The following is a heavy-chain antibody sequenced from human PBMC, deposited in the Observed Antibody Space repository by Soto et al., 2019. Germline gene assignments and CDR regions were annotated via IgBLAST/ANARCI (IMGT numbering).Heavy chain of an antibody. CDR2: IAYDGNEK. Sequence: QVQLLESGGGVVQPGTSLRLSCAASGFTFKTHAMHWVRQAPGKGLEWMAVIAYDGNEKFYADSVKGRFTISRDNSKNALYLQINTRRNEDTAVYYCGKDVGDYVPYSYGVDVWGQGTTVTVSS. CDR1: GFTFKTHA. J-gene: IGHJ6*02. V-gene: IGHV3-30*18. D-gene: IGHD1-26*01. CDR3: GKDVGDYVPYSYGVDV.